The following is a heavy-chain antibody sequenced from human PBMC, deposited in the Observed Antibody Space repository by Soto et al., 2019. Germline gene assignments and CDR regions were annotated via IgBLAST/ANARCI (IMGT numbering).Heavy chain of an antibody. J-gene: IGHJ6*02. Sequence: GASVKVSCKASGYTFANYAIHWVRQAPGQRLEWMGWINAGNGNPKYSQKFQDRVTISRDTSATTAYMEMSSLRSEDTAVYYCAREGVRGMDVWGQGTTVTVSS. D-gene: IGHD3-16*01. CDR2: INAGNGNP. CDR1: GYTFANYA. V-gene: IGHV1-3*01. CDR3: AREGVRGMDV.